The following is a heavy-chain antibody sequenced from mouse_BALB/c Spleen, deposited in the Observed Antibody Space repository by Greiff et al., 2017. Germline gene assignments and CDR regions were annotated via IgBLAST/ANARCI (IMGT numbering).Heavy chain of an antibody. Sequence: VQLQESGAELARPGASVKMSCKASGYTFTSYTMHWVKQRPGQGLEWIGYINPSSGYTNYNQKFKDKATLTADKSSSTAYMQLSSLTSEDSAVYYCARGMRGYAMDYWGQGTSVTVSS. V-gene: IGHV1-4*01. CDR2: INPSSGYT. J-gene: IGHJ4*01. CDR3: ARGMRGYAMDY. CDR1: GYTFTSYT.